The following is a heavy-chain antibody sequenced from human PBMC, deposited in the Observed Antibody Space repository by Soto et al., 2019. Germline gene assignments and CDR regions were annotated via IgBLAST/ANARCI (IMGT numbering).Heavy chain of an antibody. J-gene: IGHJ6*02. CDR3: ARVRFGESHYYYGMDV. CDR1: GGSFSGYY. D-gene: IGHD3-10*01. Sequence: PSETLSLTCAVYGGSFSGYYWSWIRQPPGKGLEWIGEINHSGGTNYNPSLKSRVTISVDTSKNQFSLKLSSVTAADTAVYYCARVRFGESHYYYGMDVWGQGTTVTVSS. CDR2: INHSGGT. V-gene: IGHV4-34*01.